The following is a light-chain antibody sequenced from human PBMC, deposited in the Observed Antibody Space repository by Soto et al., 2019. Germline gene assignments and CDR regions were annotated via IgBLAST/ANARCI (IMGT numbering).Light chain of an antibody. J-gene: IGKJ1*01. CDR1: QSVSSN. CDR2: GAS. V-gene: IGKV3-15*01. CDR3: QQYNSWPTWT. Sequence: EIVMTQSPATLSVSPGERATLSCRASQSVSSNLAWYQQEPGQAPRLLIYGASTRATGIPARFSGTGSGTDFTPTISSLQSEDFAVYYCQQYNSWPTWTFGQGTKVEIK.